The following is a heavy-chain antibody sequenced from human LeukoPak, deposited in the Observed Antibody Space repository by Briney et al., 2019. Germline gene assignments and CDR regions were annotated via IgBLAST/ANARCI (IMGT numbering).Heavy chain of an antibody. CDR3: ARVSRDFYSNYYYYYGMDV. Sequence: GGSLRLSCAASGFSFSNYWMSWVRQVPGKGLEWLANIKKDGSEKYYVDSVKGRFTIFRDNAKNSLYLQMNSLRAEDTAVYYCARVSRDFYSNYYYYYGMDVWGQGTTVTVSS. J-gene: IGHJ6*02. CDR2: IKKDGSEK. D-gene: IGHD4-11*01. V-gene: IGHV3-7*01. CDR1: GFSFSNYW.